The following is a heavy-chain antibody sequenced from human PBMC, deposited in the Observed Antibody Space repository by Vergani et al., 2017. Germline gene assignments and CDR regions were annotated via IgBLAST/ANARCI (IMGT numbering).Heavy chain of an antibody. V-gene: IGHV1-8*02. Sequence: QVQLVQSGAEVKKPGASVKVSCKASGYTFTSYGISWVRQAPGQGLEWMGWMNPNSGNTGYAQKFQGRVTMTRNTSISTAYMELNSLRAEDTAVYYCARTGGDSGYYYYYYYMDVWGKGTTVTVSS. CDR1: GYTFTSYG. CDR2: MNPNSGNT. CDR3: ARTGGDSGYYYYYYYMDV. J-gene: IGHJ6*03. D-gene: IGHD2-21*02.